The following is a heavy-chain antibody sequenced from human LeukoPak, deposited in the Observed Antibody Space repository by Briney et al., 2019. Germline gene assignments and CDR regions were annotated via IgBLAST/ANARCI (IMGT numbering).Heavy chain of an antibody. CDR3: ARVNEDVRWGDYYFYMDV. CDR2: IYQDGSDK. D-gene: IGHD7-27*01. CDR1: GFTFSRYR. Sequence: PGGSLRLSCAASGFTFSRYRMSWVRQAPGKGLEWVANIYQDGSDKNLVESVKGRFTISRDNAKYSLFLQMNSLRAEDTAVYYCARVNEDVRWGDYYFYMDVWGKGTAVTVSS. V-gene: IGHV3-7*01. J-gene: IGHJ6*03.